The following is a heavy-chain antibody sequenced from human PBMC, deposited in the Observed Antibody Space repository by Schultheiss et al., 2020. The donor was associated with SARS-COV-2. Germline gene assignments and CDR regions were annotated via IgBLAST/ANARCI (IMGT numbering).Heavy chain of an antibody. V-gene: IGHV4-34*01. J-gene: IGHJ5*02. CDR3: ARAFIAHCSGGSCYRSGHWFDP. CDR1: GGSFSGYY. CDR2: INHSGST. D-gene: IGHD2-15*01. Sequence: SETLSLTCAVYGGSFSGYYWSWIRQPPGKGLEWIGEINHSGSTNYNPSLKSRVTISVDTSKNQFSLKLSSVTAADTAVYYCARAFIAHCSGGSCYRSGHWFDPWGQGTLVTGSS.